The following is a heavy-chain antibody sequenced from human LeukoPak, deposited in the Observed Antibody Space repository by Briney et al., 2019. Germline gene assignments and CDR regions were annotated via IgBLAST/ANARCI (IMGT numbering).Heavy chain of an antibody. CDR2: ISYDGSNK. D-gene: IGHD3-22*01. V-gene: IGHV3-30-3*01. Sequence: GGSLRLSCAASGFTFSSYAMHWVRQAPGKGLEWVAVISYDGSNKYYADSVKGRFTISRDNAKNTVYLQMNSLRVEDTAVYYCARVYETNGYLYWGQGSLVTVSS. J-gene: IGHJ4*02. CDR3: ARVYETNGYLY. CDR1: GFTFSSYA.